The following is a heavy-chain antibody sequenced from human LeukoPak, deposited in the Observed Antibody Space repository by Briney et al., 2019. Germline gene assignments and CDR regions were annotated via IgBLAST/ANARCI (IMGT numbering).Heavy chain of an antibody. CDR3: ATKGGKELRRSGIDY. V-gene: IGHV1-24*01. J-gene: IGHJ4*02. CDR2: FDPEDGET. D-gene: IGHD1-26*01. Sequence: ASVKVSCKISGYTLTELSMHWVRQAPGKGLEWMGGFDPEDGETIYAQKFQGRVTMTEDTSTDTAYMELSSLRSEDTAVYYCATKGGKELRRSGIDYWGQGTLVTVSS. CDR1: GYTLTELS.